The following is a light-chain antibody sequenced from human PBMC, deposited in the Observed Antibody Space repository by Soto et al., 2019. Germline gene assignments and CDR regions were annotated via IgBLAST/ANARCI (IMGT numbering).Light chain of an antibody. CDR3: HQYSSSTKT. J-gene: IGKJ1*01. Sequence: EIVLTQSPGTLSLSPGEGASLSCRASQSVSSTYLAWYQQRPGQAPRLLIYGASSRATGIPDRFSGSGSGTDFTLTISRLEPEDFAVYYCHQYSSSTKTLGQGTKV. V-gene: IGKV3-20*01. CDR2: GAS. CDR1: QSVSSTY.